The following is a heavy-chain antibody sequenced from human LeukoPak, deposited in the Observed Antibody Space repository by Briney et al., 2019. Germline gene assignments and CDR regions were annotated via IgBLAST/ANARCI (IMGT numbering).Heavy chain of an antibody. J-gene: IGHJ3*02. CDR3: ARRPPLAGGFDI. D-gene: IGHD6-13*01. CDR2: IYYSGST. Sequence: PSETLSLTCTVSGGPISSYYWSWIRQPPGKGLEWIGYIYYSGSTNYNPSLKSRVTISVDTSKNQFSLKLSSVTAADTAVYYCARRPPLAGGFDIWGQGTMVTVSS. CDR1: GGPISSYY. V-gene: IGHV4-59*08.